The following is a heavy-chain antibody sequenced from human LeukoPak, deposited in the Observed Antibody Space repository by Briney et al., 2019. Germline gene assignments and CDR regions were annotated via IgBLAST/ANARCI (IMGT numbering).Heavy chain of an antibody. D-gene: IGHD3-22*01. CDR3: ARETKRYYYDSSGYYEKSTEFDY. V-gene: IGHV4-39*02. Sequence: SETLSLTCSVSGGSISSSSSYWGWIRQPPGKGLEWIGSIYYSGSSFDNPALKSRVTISVDTSKNQFSLKLSSVTAADTAVYYCARETKRYYYDSSGYYEKSTEFDYWGQGTLVTVSS. CDR1: GGSISSSSSY. CDR2: IYYSGSS. J-gene: IGHJ4*02.